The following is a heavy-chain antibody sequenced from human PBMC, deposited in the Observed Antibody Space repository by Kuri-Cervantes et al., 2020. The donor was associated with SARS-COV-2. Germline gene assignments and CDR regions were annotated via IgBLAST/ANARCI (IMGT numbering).Heavy chain of an antibody. Sequence: LSLTCAASGFTFSSYAMHWVRQAPGKGLEWVAVISYDGSNKYNADSVKGRFTIFRDNSKNTLYLQMNIPRAEDTAVYYCAREDGDYQYNLWGGGTLV. J-gene: IGHJ2*01. CDR3: AREDGDYQYNL. V-gene: IGHV3-30-3*01. CDR2: ISYDGSNK. D-gene: IGHD4-17*01. CDR1: GFTFSSYA.